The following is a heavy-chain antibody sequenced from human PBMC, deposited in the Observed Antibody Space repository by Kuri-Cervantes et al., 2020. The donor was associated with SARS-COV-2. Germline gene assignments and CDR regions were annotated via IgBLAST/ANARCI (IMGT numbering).Heavy chain of an antibody. CDR3: ARESTYTFDI. Sequence: SCVVSGGAINTYNWWTWVRQPPGKGLQWIGETFHDGSTKFNPSLSLRGRVTMSLDKSKNQFSLNLTSVTAADTAVYYCARESTYTFDIWGQGTLVTVSS. V-gene: IGHV4-4*02. D-gene: IGHD2-2*02. CDR2: TFHDGST. J-gene: IGHJ3*02. CDR1: GGAINTYNW.